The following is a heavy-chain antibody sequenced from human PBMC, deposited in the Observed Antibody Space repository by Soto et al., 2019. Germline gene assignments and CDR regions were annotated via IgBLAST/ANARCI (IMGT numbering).Heavy chain of an antibody. CDR1: GFTFSNYA. CDR3: AKDRWGGPVVS. CDR2: ITVSCAST. J-gene: IGHJ5*02. Sequence: EVQLLESGGGLVQPGGSLRLSCAASGFTFSNYAMSWVRQAPGKGLEWVSTITVSCASTYYADSVKGRFTISRDKSKNGLDMQMNSLRAEDTAVYYCAKDRWGGPVVSWGQGTLVTGPS. D-gene: IGHD2-21*01. V-gene: IGHV3-23*01.